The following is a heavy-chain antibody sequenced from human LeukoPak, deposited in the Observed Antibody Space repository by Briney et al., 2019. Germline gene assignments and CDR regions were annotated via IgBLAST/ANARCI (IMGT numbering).Heavy chain of an antibody. CDR2: IYYSGST. Sequence: SETLSLTCAVSGGSFSNYYWSWIRQPPGKGLEWIGYIYYSGSTNYNPSLKSRVTISVDTSKNQFSLKLSSVTAADTAVYYCARRKTGTGAFDIWGQGTMVTVSS. V-gene: IGHV4-59*01. CDR3: ARRKTGTGAFDI. D-gene: IGHD2-8*02. J-gene: IGHJ3*02. CDR1: GGSFSNYY.